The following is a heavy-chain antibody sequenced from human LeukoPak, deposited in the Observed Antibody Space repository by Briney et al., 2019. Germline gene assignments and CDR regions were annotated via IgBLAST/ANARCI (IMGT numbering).Heavy chain of an antibody. CDR1: GFTFHTSA. CDR2: IVLGSGNT. J-gene: IGHJ5*02. CDR3: AAQRGASLHDFWSTRLFDP. V-gene: IGHV1-58*02. D-gene: IGHD3-3*01. Sequence: SVKVSCKASGFTFHTSAMQWVRQARGQRLEWIGWIVLGSGNTVYSHKFHDRVIITRDMATSTVYMELDSLGSEDTAVYYCAAQRGASLHDFWSTRLFDPWGQGTLVTVSS.